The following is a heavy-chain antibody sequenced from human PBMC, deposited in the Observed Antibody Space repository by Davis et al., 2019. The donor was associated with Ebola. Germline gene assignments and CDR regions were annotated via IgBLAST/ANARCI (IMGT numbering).Heavy chain of an antibody. V-gene: IGHV3-30*03. J-gene: IGHJ4*02. CDR1: GFTFSSYG. CDR2: ISYDGSNK. D-gene: IGHD3/OR15-3a*01. Sequence: GESLKISCAASGFTFSSYGMHWVRQAPGKGLEWVAVISYDGSNKYYADSVKGRFTISRDNSKNTLYLQMNSLRAEDTALYYCADVEIGPDYWGQGTLVTVSS. CDR3: ADVEIGPDY.